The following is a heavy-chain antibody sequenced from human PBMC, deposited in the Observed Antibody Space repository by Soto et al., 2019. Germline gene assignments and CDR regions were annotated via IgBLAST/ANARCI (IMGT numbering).Heavy chain of an antibody. CDR2: IVVGSGNT. Sequence: SVKVSCKASGFTFTSSAVQWVRQARGQRLEWIGWIVVGSGNTNYAQKFQERVTITRDMSTSTAYMELSSLRSEDTAVYYCAALSVVGATTVDYWGQGTLVTV. D-gene: IGHD1-26*01. V-gene: IGHV1-58*01. CDR3: AALSVVGATTVDY. J-gene: IGHJ4*02. CDR1: GFTFTSSA.